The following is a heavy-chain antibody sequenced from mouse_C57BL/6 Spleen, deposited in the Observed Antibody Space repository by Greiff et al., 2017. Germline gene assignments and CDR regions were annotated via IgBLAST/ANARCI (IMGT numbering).Heavy chain of an antibody. V-gene: IGHV1-81*01. D-gene: IGHD2-2*01. CDR1: GYTFTSYG. J-gene: IGHJ2*01. CDR2: IYPRSGTT. CDR3: ARGGYGYDADY. Sequence: VQLQQSGAELARPGASVKLSCKASGYTFTSYGISWVKQRTGQGLEWIGEIYPRSGTTYYNEKFKGKATLTVDKSSSTAYMELRSLTSEDSAVYFCARGGYGYDADYWGQGTTLTVSS.